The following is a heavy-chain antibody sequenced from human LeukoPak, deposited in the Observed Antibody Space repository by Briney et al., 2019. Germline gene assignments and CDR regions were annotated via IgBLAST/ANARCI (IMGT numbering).Heavy chain of an antibody. V-gene: IGHV3-49*03. CDR2: ISGGTT. D-gene: IGHD6-19*01. J-gene: IGHJ4*02. CDR1: GFTFGDYL. CDR3: PRGSGWLSVY. Sequence: GGSLRLSCTASGFTFGDYLMSWFRQAPGKGPEWIGFISGGTTEYAASVKGRFTISRDDSTSIAYLQMNSLTTEDTAVYYCPRGSGWLSVYWGQGTLVTVSS.